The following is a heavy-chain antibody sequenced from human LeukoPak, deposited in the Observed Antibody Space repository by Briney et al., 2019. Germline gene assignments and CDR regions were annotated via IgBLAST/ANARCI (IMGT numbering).Heavy chain of an antibody. CDR2: ITPMFGTA. CDR3: ARSVITMIVVGGAFDI. V-gene: IGHV1-69*13. Sequence: WASVKVSCKASGGTFSSYAINWVRQAPGQGLEWMGGITPMFGTAKYAQKFQGRVTITADESTSTAYMELSSLRSEDTAVYYCARSVITMIVVGGAFDIWGQGTMVTVSS. CDR1: GGTFSSYA. J-gene: IGHJ3*02. D-gene: IGHD3-22*01.